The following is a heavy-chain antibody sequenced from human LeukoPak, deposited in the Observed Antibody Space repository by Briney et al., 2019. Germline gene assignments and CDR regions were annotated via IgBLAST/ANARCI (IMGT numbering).Heavy chain of an antibody. D-gene: IGHD2-2*01. CDR3: ATVVGSYCSSTSCYRNWFDP. J-gene: IGHJ5*02. V-gene: IGHV1-24*01. Sequence: ASVKVSCKVSGNTLTELSMHWVRQAPGKGLEWMGGFDAEDGETIYAEKFQGRVTMTEDTSIDTAYMELSSLRSDDTAVYYCATVVGSYCSSTSCYRNWFDPWGQGTLVTVCS. CDR2: FDAEDGET. CDR1: GNTLTELS.